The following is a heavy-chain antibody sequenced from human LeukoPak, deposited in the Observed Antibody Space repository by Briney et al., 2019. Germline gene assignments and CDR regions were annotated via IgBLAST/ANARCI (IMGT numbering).Heavy chain of an antibody. CDR2: IYSGGST. CDR3: AREVGGSAFDI. J-gene: IGHJ3*02. CDR1: GFTVSSNY. Sequence: GGSLRLSCAASGFTVSSNYMSWVRQAPGKGVEWVSIIYSGGSTYYADSAKGRFAISRHNSKNTLYLQMNSLRAEDTAVYYCAREVGGSAFDIWGQGTMVTVSS. D-gene: IGHD3-16*01. V-gene: IGHV3-53*04.